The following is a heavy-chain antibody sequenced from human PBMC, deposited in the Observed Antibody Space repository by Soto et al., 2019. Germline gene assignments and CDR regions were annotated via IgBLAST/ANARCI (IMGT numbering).Heavy chain of an antibody. CDR2: IKQEGIEK. D-gene: IGHD2-15*01. J-gene: IGHJ6*02. CDR1: GFTFSSYW. CDR3: AREDIVVVVAAREEDYYYYGMDV. Sequence: PGGSLTLSCAASGFTFSSYWMSWVRQAPGKGREWVANIKQEGIEKDYVESVKVRFTISTNNAKNSLYLQMNSLRAEDTAVYYCAREDIVVVVAAREEDYYYYGMDVWGQGTTVTVSS. V-gene: IGHV3-7*03.